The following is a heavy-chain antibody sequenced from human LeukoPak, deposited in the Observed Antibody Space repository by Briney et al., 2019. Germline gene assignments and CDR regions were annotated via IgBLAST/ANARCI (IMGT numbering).Heavy chain of an antibody. CDR1: GFTFSGYP. CDR2: ISYDGSNK. V-gene: IGHV3-30-3*01. Sequence: PGGSLRLSCAASGFTFSGYPIHWVRQAPGKGLEWVAVISYDGSNKYYADSVKGRFTISRDNSKNTLYLQMNSLRAEDTAVYYCASDSPHYGMDVWGQGTTVTVSS. CDR3: ASDSPHYGMDV. J-gene: IGHJ6*02.